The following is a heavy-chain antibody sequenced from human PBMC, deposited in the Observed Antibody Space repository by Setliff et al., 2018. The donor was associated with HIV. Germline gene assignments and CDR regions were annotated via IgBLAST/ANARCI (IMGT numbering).Heavy chain of an antibody. CDR2: IIPILGVA. Sequence: SVKVSCKASRSTFNSHTINWVRQAPGQGLDWMGRIIPILGVANDAHRFQGKVTITADKSTSTAYMELTSLRFDDTAMYYCVRGVQSPPHYSYYYMDVWGEGTMVTVSS. J-gene: IGHJ6*03. CDR1: RSTFNSHT. V-gene: IGHV1-69*02. D-gene: IGHD3-3*01. CDR3: VRGVQSPPHYSYYYMDV.